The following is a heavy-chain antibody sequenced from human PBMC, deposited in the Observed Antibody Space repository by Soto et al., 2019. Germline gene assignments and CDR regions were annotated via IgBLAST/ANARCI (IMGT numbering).Heavy chain of an antibody. J-gene: IGHJ4*02. Sequence: QITLKASGPTLVKPTQTLTLTCTFSGFSLSTSGVGVGWIRQPPGQALEWLALIYWDDDKRSSPSLKSRLTITKDTSKNQVVLTMTNMDPVDTATYYCAHRPSYCSGGSCYSGFDYWGQGTLVTVSS. CDR3: AHRPSYCSGGSCYSGFDY. CDR2: IYWDDDK. CDR1: GFSLSTSGVG. V-gene: IGHV2-5*02. D-gene: IGHD2-15*01.